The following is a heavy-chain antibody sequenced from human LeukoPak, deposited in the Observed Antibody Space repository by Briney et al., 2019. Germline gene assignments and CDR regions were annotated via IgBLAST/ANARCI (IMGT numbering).Heavy chain of an antibody. CDR1: GYTFTSYD. V-gene: IGHV1-8*01. D-gene: IGHD6-19*01. Sequence: GASVKVSCKASGYTFTSYDINWVRQATGQGLEWMGWMNPNSGNTGYAQKFQGRVAMTRNTSISTAYMELSGLRSEDTAVYYCARGSSSGWQFYYYYYYMDVWGKGTTVTISS. CDR3: ARGSSSGWQFYYYYYYMDV. CDR2: MNPNSGNT. J-gene: IGHJ6*03.